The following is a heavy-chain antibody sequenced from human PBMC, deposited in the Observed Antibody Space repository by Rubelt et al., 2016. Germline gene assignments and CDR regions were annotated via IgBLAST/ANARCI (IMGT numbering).Heavy chain of an antibody. J-gene: IGHJ4*02. D-gene: IGHD1-26*01. CDR1: GFTFSSYG. Sequence: GGVVQPGRSLRLSCAASGFTFSSYGMHWVRQAPGKGLEWVAVIWYDGSNKYYADSVKGRFTISRDNSKNTLYLQMNSLRAEDTAVYYCARGGMGGSPGYFDYWGQGTLVTVSS. V-gene: IGHV3-33*01. CDR2: IWYDGSNK. CDR3: ARGGMGGSPGYFDY.